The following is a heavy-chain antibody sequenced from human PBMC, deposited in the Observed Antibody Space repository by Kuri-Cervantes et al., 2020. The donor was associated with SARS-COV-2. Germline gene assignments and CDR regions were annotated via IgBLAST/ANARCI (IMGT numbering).Heavy chain of an antibody. Sequence: SLKISCAASGFTFDDYAMHWVRQAPGKGLEWVSGISWNSGSIGYADSVKGRFTISRDNAKNSLYLQMNSLRAEDMAVYYCAKGISRGSEYQLPDDYWGQGTLVTVSS. CDR3: AKGISRGSEYQLPDDY. CDR2: ISWNSGSI. V-gene: IGHV3-9*03. CDR1: GFTFDDYA. J-gene: IGHJ4*02. D-gene: IGHD2-2*01.